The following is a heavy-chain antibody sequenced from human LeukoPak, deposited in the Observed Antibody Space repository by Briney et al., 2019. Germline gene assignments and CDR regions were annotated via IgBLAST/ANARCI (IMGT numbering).Heavy chain of an antibody. J-gene: IGHJ6*02. V-gene: IGHV3-21*01. D-gene: IGHD2-2*01. CDR1: GFTFSSYS. CDR2: ISSSSSDI. CDR3: ARESHCSSTSCFHYYYYYGMDV. Sequence: GGSLRLSCAPSGFTFSSYSMNWVRQAPGKGLEWVSSISSSSSDIYYADSVKGRFTISRDNAKNSLYLQMNSLRAEDTAVYYCARESHCSSTSCFHYYYYYGMDVWGQGTTVTVSS.